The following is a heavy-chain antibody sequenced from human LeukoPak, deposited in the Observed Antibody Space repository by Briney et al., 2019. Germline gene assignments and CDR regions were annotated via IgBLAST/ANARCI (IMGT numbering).Heavy chain of an antibody. CDR3: GRDSRWAQPDY. D-gene: IGHD5-24*01. CDR1: GFSFISFW. V-gene: IGHV3-23*01. CDR2: ITSSGGST. Sequence: PGGTLRLSCAASGFSFISFWMHWVRQAPGKGLVWVSGITSSGGSTYYVDSVKGRFTISRDNSKNTVDLQINSLTAEDTAVYFCGRDSRWAQPDYWGQGTLVTVSS. J-gene: IGHJ4*02.